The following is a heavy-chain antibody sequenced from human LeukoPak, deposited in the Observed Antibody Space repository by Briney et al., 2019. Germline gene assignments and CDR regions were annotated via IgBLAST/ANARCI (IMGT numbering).Heavy chain of an antibody. CDR1: GGSFSGYY. D-gene: IGHD3-22*01. CDR3: ARGLLRPDAFDI. Sequence: SETLSLTCAVYGGSFSGYYWSWIRQPPGKGLEWIGEINHSGSTNYNPSLKSRVTISVDTSKNQFSLKLSSVTAADTAVYYCARGLLRPDAFDIWGQGTMGTVSS. V-gene: IGHV4-34*01. CDR2: INHSGST. J-gene: IGHJ3*02.